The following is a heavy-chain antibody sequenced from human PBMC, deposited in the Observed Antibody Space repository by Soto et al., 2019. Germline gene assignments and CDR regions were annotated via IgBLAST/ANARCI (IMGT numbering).Heavy chain of an antibody. CDR2: INHSGST. Sequence: QLQVQESGPGLVKPSETLSLTCTVSGGSISSSTYYWGWIRQPPGKGLEWIGRINHSGSTFYNLSLKSRATMSVDTSKNQFSLNLRSVTAADTAIYYCARQRAWYGEWAFDIWGQGTLVTVSS. CDR3: ARQRAWYGEWAFDI. J-gene: IGHJ3*02. CDR1: GGSISSSTYY. D-gene: IGHD3-10*01. V-gene: IGHV4-39*01.